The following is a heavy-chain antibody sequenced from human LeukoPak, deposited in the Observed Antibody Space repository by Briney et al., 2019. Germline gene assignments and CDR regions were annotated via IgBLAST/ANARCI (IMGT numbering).Heavy chain of an antibody. D-gene: IGHD3-10*01. CDR3: EAYGSV. Sequence: GGSLRLSCSASGLNFHDVWMTWVRQTPGRGLEWVANIKGDGSEKNYVGSVRGRFTISRDNAQNLLFLQMDNLRAEDTATYYCEAYGSVWGQGTLVIVSS. CDR2: IKGDGSEK. CDR1: GLNFHDVW. V-gene: IGHV3-7*03. J-gene: IGHJ4*02.